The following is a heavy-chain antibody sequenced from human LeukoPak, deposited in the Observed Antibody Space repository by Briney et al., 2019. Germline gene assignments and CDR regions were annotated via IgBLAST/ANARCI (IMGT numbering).Heavy chain of an antibody. Sequence: SETLSLTCTVSGGSISSSSYYWGWIRQPPGKGLEWIGSIYYSGSTYYNPSLKSRVTISVDTSKNQFSLKLSSVTAADTAVYYCARDRGYSSSSYFDYWGQGTLVTVSS. J-gene: IGHJ4*02. V-gene: IGHV4-39*07. D-gene: IGHD6-6*01. CDR2: IYYSGST. CDR3: ARDRGYSSSSYFDY. CDR1: GGSISSSSYY.